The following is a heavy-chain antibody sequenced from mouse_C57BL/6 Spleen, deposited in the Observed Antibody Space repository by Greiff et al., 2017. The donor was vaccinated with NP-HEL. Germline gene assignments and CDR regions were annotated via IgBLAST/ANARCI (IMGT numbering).Heavy chain of an antibody. D-gene: IGHD1-1*01. CDR3: ARLFLKDWYFDV. CDR2: IYPGSGST. CDR1: GYTFTSYW. Sequence: QVQLQQPGAELVKPGASVKMSCKASGYTFTSYWITWVKQRPGQGLEWIGDIYPGSGSTTYNEKLKSKDTLTVDTSSSTAYMQLSSLTSEDSAVYYCARLFLKDWYFDVWGTGTTVTVSS. J-gene: IGHJ1*03. V-gene: IGHV1-55*01.